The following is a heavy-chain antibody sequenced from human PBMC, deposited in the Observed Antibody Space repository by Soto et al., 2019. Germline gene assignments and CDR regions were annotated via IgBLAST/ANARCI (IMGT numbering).Heavy chain of an antibody. Sequence: ASVKVSCKASGYTFTSYGISWVRQAPGQGLEWMGWISAYNGNTNYAQKLQGRVTMTTDTSTSTAYMELRSLRSDDTAVYYCARDWGYGDYSYYYYYGMDVWGQGTTVTVS. CDR2: ISAYNGNT. CDR3: ARDWGYGDYSYYYYYGMDV. CDR1: GYTFTSYG. V-gene: IGHV1-18*01. D-gene: IGHD4-17*01. J-gene: IGHJ6*02.